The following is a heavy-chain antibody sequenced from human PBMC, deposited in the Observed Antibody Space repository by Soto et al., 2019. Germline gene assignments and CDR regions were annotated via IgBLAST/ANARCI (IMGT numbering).Heavy chain of an antibody. CDR2: ISAYNGNT. D-gene: IGHD3-10*01. V-gene: IGHV1-18*01. J-gene: IGHJ5*02. Sequence: QVQLVQSGAEVKKPGASVKVSCKASGYTFTNYGISWVRQAPGQGLEWMGWISAYNGNTKYAQKLQGRVTMTTDKSTSTAYKELRSLRSDDTAGYYCARGVGSGSYYNQYNWFDPWGQGTLVTVSS. CDR3: ARGVGSGSYYNQYNWFDP. CDR1: GYTFTNYG.